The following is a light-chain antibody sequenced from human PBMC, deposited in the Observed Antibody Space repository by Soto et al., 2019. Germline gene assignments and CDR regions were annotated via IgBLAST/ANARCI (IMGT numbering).Light chain of an antibody. J-gene: IGKJ2*01. CDR2: GAS. CDR3: QQYDNWPRT. Sequence: EIVMTQSPATLSVSPGERATLSCSASQSVSSNLAWYQQNPGQAPRLLIYGASTRATGIPARFSGSGSGTEFTLTISSLQSEDFAIYYCQQYDNWPRTFGQGTKLEIK. CDR1: QSVSSN. V-gene: IGKV3-15*01.